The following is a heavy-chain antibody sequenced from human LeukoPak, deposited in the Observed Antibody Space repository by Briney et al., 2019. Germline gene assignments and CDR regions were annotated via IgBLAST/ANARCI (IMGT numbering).Heavy chain of an antibody. D-gene: IGHD2-21*01. CDR2: IILTHSGRT. CDR3: ARRSGGDFAY. CDR1: GGSFSGYY. J-gene: IGHJ4*02. Sequence: SETLSLTCAVYGGSFSGYYWTWIRQSSGKGLEWIGQIILTHSGRTKYNPSLEGRVTISLDISKKQFSLNLTSLTAADTAVYYCARRSGGDFAYWGQGSLVTVSS. V-gene: IGHV4-34*12.